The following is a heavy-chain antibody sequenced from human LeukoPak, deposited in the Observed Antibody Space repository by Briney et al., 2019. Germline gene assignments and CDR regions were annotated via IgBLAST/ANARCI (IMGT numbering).Heavy chain of an antibody. CDR2: IYYSGST. D-gene: IGHD6-13*01. CDR3: ASQEIAAAGIFDY. Sequence: SETLSLTCTVSGGSISSYYWSWIRQPPGKGLEWIGYIYYSGSTNYNPSLKSRVTISVDTSKNQFSLKLSSVTAADTAVYYCASQEIAAAGIFDYWGQGTLVTVSS. J-gene: IGHJ4*02. CDR1: GGSISSYY. V-gene: IGHV4-59*01.